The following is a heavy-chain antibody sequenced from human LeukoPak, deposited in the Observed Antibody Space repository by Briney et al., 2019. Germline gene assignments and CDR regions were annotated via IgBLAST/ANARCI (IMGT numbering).Heavy chain of an antibody. Sequence: SETLSLTCTVSGGSISSYYWSWIRQPPGKGLEWIGYIYYSGSTNYNPSLKSRVTISVDTSKNQLSLKLSSVTAADTAVYYCARGLGATRGYYYYYYMDVWGKGTTVTVSS. D-gene: IGHD1-26*01. CDR2: IYYSGST. J-gene: IGHJ6*03. CDR1: GGSISSYY. V-gene: IGHV4-59*01. CDR3: ARGLGATRGYYYYYYMDV.